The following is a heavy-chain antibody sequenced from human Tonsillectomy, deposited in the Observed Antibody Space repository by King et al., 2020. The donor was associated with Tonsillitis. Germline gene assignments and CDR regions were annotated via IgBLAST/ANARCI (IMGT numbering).Heavy chain of an antibody. J-gene: IGHJ6*02. Sequence: QLQLQESGPGLVKPSETLSLTCVVSGGSISSSGYYWGWIRQPPGKGLEWIGTIYFTGRTYYTPSLKSRVAISADTSQNQFSLRLSSVTAADTAIYHCASRPDSPALYYYKGLDVWGPGTTVTVSS. CDR2: IYFTGRT. CDR1: GGSISSSGYY. CDR3: ASRPDSPALYYYKGLDV. V-gene: IGHV4-39*01.